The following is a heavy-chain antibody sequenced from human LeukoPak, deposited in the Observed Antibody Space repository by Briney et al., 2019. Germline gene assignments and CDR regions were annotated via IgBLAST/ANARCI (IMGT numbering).Heavy chain of an antibody. V-gene: IGHV1-2*02. CDR2: INPNSGGT. Sequence: GASVKVSCKASGYTFNDYYIHWVRQAPGQGLEWMGWINPNSGGTNYAQKFQGRVTMTRDTSISTAYMELSRLRSDDTAVYYCARDRTYYDSSGYYLDAFDIWGQGTMVTVSS. J-gene: IGHJ3*02. D-gene: IGHD3-22*01. CDR1: GYTFNDYY. CDR3: ARDRTYYDSSGYYLDAFDI.